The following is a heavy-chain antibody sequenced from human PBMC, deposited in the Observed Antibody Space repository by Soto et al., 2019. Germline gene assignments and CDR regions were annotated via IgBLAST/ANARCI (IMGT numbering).Heavy chain of an antibody. J-gene: IGHJ4*02. Sequence: SGTLSLTCAVYGGSFSGYYWSWIRQPPGKGLEWIGEINHIRSTNYNPSLKSRITMSVDTSNNQFSLKMTSVTAADTAVYYCARRYGSCFDYWGQGTLVTVSS. CDR1: GGSFSGYY. CDR2: INHIRST. V-gene: IGHV4-34*10. D-gene: IGHD5-18*01. CDR3: ARRYGSCFDY.